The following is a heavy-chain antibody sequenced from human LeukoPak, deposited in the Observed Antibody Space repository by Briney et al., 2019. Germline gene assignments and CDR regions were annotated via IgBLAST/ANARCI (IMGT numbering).Heavy chain of an antibody. CDR3: ARRAAAVGTYYMDV. Sequence: SETLSLTCTVSGGSINSYYWNWIRQPPGKGLELIGYIYYSGGTNYNPSLKSRVTIAVDTSKNQFSLKLSSVTAADTAVYYCARRAAAVGTYYMDVWGKGTTVTASS. CDR1: GGSINSYY. CDR2: IYYSGGT. D-gene: IGHD6-13*01. V-gene: IGHV4-59*01. J-gene: IGHJ6*03.